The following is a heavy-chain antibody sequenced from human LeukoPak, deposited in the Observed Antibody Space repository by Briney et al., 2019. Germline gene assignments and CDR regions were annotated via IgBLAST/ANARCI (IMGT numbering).Heavy chain of an antibody. Sequence: GASLEISWPGSGSPFTSYWIGWGPQLPGKGLEWMGIIYPGDSDTRYSPSFQGQVTISAGKSISTAYLQWSSLKASDTAMYCCARRGGSYFFDYWGQGTLVTVSS. CDR3: ARRGGSYFFDY. V-gene: IGHV5-51*01. D-gene: IGHD1-26*01. J-gene: IGHJ4*02. CDR2: IYPGDSDT. CDR1: GSPFTSYW.